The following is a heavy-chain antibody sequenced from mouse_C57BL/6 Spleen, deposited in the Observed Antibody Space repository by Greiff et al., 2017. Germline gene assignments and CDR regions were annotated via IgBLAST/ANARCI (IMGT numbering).Heavy chain of an antibody. Sequence: QVQLQQSGPELVKPGASVKISCKASGYAFSSSWMNWVKQRPGKGLEWIGRIYPGDGDTNYNGKFKGKATLTADKSSSTAYMQLSSLTSEGSAVYFCAREADYWGQGTTLTVSS. V-gene: IGHV1-82*01. CDR2: IYPGDGDT. CDR1: GYAFSSSW. CDR3: AREADY. J-gene: IGHJ2*01.